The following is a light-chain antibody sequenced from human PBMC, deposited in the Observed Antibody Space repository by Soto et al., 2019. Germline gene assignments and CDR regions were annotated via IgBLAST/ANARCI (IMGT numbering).Light chain of an antibody. V-gene: IGLV2-8*01. CDR1: SSDVGAYKY. Sequence: QSALTQPPSASGSPGQSVTIPCTGTSSDVGAYKYVSWYQQYPGKAPKLMIYAVNKRPSGVPDRFSGSKSGNTASLTVSGLQAEDEADYYCSSYAGSNNYVFGTGTKLTVL. J-gene: IGLJ1*01. CDR2: AVN. CDR3: SSYAGSNNYV.